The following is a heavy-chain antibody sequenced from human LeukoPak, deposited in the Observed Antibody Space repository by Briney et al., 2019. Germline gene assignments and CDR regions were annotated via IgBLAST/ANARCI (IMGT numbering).Heavy chain of an antibody. CDR3: ARGRGDSRGTSFDS. CDR2: IYCTGST. J-gene: IGHJ4*02. Sequence: SETLSLTCTVSGGSISSYYWSWIRQPPGKGLEWIGYIYCTGSTTYNPSLKSRLTISIDTSKNQFSLNLISLTAADTAVYYCARGRGDSRGTSFDSWGQGTLVTVSS. V-gene: IGHV4-59*01. CDR1: GGSISSYY. D-gene: IGHD3-22*01.